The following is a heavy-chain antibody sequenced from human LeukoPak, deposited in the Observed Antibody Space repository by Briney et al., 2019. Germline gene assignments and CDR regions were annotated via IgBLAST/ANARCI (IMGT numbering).Heavy chain of an antibody. D-gene: IGHD5-12*01. J-gene: IGHJ3*02. CDR2: IYYSGST. Sequence: SETLSLTCTVSGGSISSYYWSWIRQPPGKGLEWIGYIYYSGSTNYNPSLTSRVTISVDTTKNQFSLNLTSVTAADTAVYYCARYTPKKMLNGLRTFDIWGQGTMVTVSS. V-gene: IGHV4-59*01. CDR1: GGSISSYY. CDR3: ARYTPKKMLNGLRTFDI.